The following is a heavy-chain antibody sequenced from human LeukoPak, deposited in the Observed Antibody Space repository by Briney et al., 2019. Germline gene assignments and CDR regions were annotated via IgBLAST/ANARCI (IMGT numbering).Heavy chain of an antibody. J-gene: IGHJ6*02. Sequence: NPSETLSLTCTVSGGSISSSSYYWGWIRQPPGKGLEWIGSIYYSGSTYHNPSLKSRVTISVDTSKNQFSLKLSSVTAADTAVYYCARGGYDILTGYYGNYYGMDVWGQGTTVTVSS. CDR1: GGSISSSSYY. CDR3: ARGGYDILTGYYGNYYGMDV. CDR2: IYYSGST. D-gene: IGHD3-9*01. V-gene: IGHV4-39*01.